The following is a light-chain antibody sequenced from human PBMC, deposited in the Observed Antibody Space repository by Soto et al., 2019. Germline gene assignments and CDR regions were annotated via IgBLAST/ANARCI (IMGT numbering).Light chain of an antibody. CDR3: ATWDDRLNVV. CDR2: SND. Sequence: QSVLTQSPSASGTPGQRGSISCSGSTSNIGTNTVSWYQHVPGTAPKLLIYSNDQRPSAVPGRFSGSKSGTSASLAISGLLSEDEADYYCATWDDRLNVVFGGGTKLTVL. CDR1: TSNIGTNT. J-gene: IGLJ2*01. V-gene: IGLV1-44*01.